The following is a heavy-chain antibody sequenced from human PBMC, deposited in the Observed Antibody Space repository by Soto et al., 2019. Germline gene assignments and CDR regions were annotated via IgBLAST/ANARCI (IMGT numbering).Heavy chain of an antibody. CDR1: GYIFNTYG. V-gene: IGHV1-18*01. Sequence: QVQLVQSGGELKKPGASVKVSCKASGYIFNTYGFSWVRQGPGQGLEWMGWVNTYNGNTNYGQRLQGRGTITTEPSTNTSYMEVRSRTSDETAVYYGARDRQVGRGVVAYCYGMDFWGQGTTVTVSS. D-gene: IGHD1-26*01. CDR3: ARDRQVGRGVVAYCYGMDF. J-gene: IGHJ6*02. CDR2: VNTYNGNT.